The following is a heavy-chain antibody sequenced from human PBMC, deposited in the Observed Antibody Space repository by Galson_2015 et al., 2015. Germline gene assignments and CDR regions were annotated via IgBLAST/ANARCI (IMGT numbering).Heavy chain of an antibody. D-gene: IGHD6-13*01. CDR3: ARVGWGSCDMDV. Sequence: SLRLSCAASGFTFSSYEMNWVRQAPGKGLEWVSYISSSGSTIYYADSVKGRFTISRDNAKNSLYLQMNSLRAEDTAVYYCARVGWGSCDMDVWGQGTTVTVSS. V-gene: IGHV3-48*03. J-gene: IGHJ6*02. CDR2: ISSSGSTI. CDR1: GFTFSSYE.